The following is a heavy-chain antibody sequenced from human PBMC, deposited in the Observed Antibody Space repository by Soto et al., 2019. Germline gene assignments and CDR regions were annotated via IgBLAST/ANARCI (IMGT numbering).Heavy chain of an antibody. Sequence: QVQVVQSGAEVKKPGSSVKVSCKASGGTFSSYTITWVRQAPGQGLEWLGRIIPIFGVTNYAQKFQDRLTMSADRPTNTAYMELSSLTSADTAVYYCLRDWESTTQTWGFGDSWGQGTLVTVSS. CDR3: LRDWESTTQTWGFGDS. V-gene: IGHV1-69*04. D-gene: IGHD3-10*01. CDR2: IIPIFGVT. J-gene: IGHJ4*02. CDR1: GGTFSSYT.